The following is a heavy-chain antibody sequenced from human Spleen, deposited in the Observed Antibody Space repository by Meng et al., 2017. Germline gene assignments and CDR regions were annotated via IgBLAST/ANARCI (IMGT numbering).Heavy chain of an antibody. CDR3: ARDRTYYYGSGDWYFDL. J-gene: IGHJ2*01. CDR1: GGSFSDYY. D-gene: IGHD3-10*01. Sequence: QGQRQQSGAGLLKPSETLSLTCVVSGGSFSDYYWSWIRQPPGKGLEWIGEINHSGSTNYNPSLESRATISVDTSQNNLSLKLSSVTAADTAVYYCARDRTYYYGSGDWYFDLWGRGTLVTVSS. V-gene: IGHV4-34*01. CDR2: INHSGST.